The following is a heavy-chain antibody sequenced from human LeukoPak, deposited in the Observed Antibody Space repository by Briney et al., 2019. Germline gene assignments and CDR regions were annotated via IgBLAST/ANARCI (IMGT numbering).Heavy chain of an antibody. D-gene: IGHD6-13*01. CDR1: GYSFTSYW. CDR3: ARRQIAAAGTGYYYMDV. CDR2: IYPGDSDT. J-gene: IGHJ6*03. Sequence: GESLRNSCKGSGYSFTSYWIGWVRQMPGKGLEWMGIIYPGDSDTRYSPSFQGQVTISADKSISTAYLQWSSLKASDTAMYYCARRQIAAAGTGYYYMDVWGKGTTVTVSS. V-gene: IGHV5-51*01.